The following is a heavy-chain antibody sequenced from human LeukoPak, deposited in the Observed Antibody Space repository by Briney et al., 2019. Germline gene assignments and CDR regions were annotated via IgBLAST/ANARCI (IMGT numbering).Heavy chain of an antibody. V-gene: IGHV3-15*01. J-gene: IGHJ4*02. D-gene: IGHD3-22*01. CDR3: TTDGSSYYYDSSGSRRDY. Sequence: GGSLRLSCAASGFTFSNAWMSWVRQAPGKGLEGVGRIKSKTDGGTTDYAAPVKGRFTISRDDSKNTLYLQMNSLKTEDTAVYYCTTDGSSYYYDSSGSRRDYWGQGTLVTVSS. CDR2: IKSKTDGGTT. CDR1: GFTFSNAW.